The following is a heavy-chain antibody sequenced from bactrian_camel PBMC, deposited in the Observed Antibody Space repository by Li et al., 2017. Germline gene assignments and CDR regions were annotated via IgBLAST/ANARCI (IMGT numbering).Heavy chain of an antibody. CDR2: ISPGTGRR. D-gene: IGHD2*01. CDR3: ATGCPLDCSGGYCSPRRLDTFGY. J-gene: IGHJ6*01. V-gene: IGHV3S54*01. Sequence: HVQLVESGGGSVQAGGSLRLSCVVSRTISPSTCMGWFRQAPGKEREGVAAISPGTGRRWYGDSVKGRFTIFRDDNQRTIYLQMNSLKPEDTAMYYCATGCPLDCSGGYCSPRRLDTFGYWGRGTQVTVS. CDR1: RTISPSTC.